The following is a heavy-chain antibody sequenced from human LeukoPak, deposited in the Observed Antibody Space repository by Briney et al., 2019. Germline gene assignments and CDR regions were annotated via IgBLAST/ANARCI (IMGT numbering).Heavy chain of an antibody. CDR3: ARAAPAGGFDY. D-gene: IGHD3-10*01. CDR1: GYTFTSYD. V-gene: IGHV1-46*01. CDR2: INPSGSST. Sequence: ASVKVSCKASGYTFTSYDINWVRQATGQGLEWMGIINPSGSSTSYAQKFQGRVTMTRDTSTSTVYMELSSLRSEDTAVYYCARAAPAGGFDYWGQGTLVTVSS. J-gene: IGHJ4*02.